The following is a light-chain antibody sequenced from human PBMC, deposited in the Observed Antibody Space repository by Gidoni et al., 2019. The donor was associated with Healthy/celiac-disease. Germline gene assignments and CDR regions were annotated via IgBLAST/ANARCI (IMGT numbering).Light chain of an antibody. CDR2: KAS. Sequence: DIQMTQSPSTLSPSVGERVTITCRASQSISSWLAWYQQKPGKAPKLLIYKASSLESGVPLRFSGSGSGTEFTLTISSLQPDDFATYYCQQYNSYLPWTFGQGTKVEIK. CDR3: QQYNSYLPWT. J-gene: IGKJ1*01. V-gene: IGKV1-5*03. CDR1: QSISSW.